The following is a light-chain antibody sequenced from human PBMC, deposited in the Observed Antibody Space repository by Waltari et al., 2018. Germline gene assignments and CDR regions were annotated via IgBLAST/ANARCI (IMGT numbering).Light chain of an antibody. J-gene: IGKJ1*01. CDR1: QSIGTH. V-gene: IGKV3-15*01. Sequence: EILMTQSPATLSLSPGERATLSCRASQSIGTHLAWYQQKLGQAPRLLMFAASTRAPGIPARFSGSGSGTDFTLTINGLQSEDCALYYCQQYDDWPPWTFGQGTKVEIK. CDR2: AAS. CDR3: QQYDDWPPWT.